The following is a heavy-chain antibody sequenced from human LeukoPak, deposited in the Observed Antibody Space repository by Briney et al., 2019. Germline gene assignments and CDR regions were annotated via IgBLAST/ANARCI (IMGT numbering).Heavy chain of an antibody. J-gene: IGHJ4*02. V-gene: IGHV1-18*01. CDR2: ISGYNGKT. D-gene: IGHD2-15*01. Sequence: GASVKVSCKASGYTFNTYGITWVRQAPGQGLEWMGWISGYNGKTKYAQKLQDRVTMTTDTSTSTAYMELRSLRSDDTAVYYCARGYCSGGSCYSDYWGQGTLVTVSS. CDR3: ARGYCSGGSCYSDY. CDR1: GYTFNTYG.